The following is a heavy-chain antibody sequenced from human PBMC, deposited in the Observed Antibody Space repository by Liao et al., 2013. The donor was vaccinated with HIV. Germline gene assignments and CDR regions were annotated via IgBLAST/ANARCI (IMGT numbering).Heavy chain of an antibody. CDR2: IYSGGST. CDR1: GDSISGGGYY. Sequence: QVQLQESGPRLVKPSQTLSLTCTVSGDSISGGGYYWSWIRQPAGRGLEWIGRIYSGGSTDYNPSVKSRVTMSVDTSKHHFSLKLSSVTAADTALYFCARDGRPYSSSFFDYWGQGILVTVSS. D-gene: IGHD6-6*01. V-gene: IGHV4-61*02. CDR3: ARDGRPYSSSFFDY. J-gene: IGHJ4*02.